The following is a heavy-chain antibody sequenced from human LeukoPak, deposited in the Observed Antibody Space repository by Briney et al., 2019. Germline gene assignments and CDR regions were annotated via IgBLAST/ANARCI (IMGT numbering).Heavy chain of an antibody. CDR1: GYSISSGYY. CDR2: IYHSGST. CDR3: ASWVVYGGNWGAFDI. V-gene: IGHV4-38-2*01. J-gene: IGHJ3*02. Sequence: SETLSLTCAVSGYSISSGYYWGWIRQPPGKGLEWIGSIYHSGSTYYNPSLKSRVTISVDTSKNQFSLKLSSVTAADTAVYYCASWVVYGGNWGAFDIWGQGTMVTVSS. D-gene: IGHD4-23*01.